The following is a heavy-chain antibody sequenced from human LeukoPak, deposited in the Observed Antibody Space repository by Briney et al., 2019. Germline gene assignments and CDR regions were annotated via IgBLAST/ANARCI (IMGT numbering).Heavy chain of an antibody. CDR1: GFTFSDYY. CDR3: ARADCSSTSCYEFDH. V-gene: IGHV3-11*04. CDR2: ISSSGRTI. Sequence: GGSLRLSCAASGFTFSDYYISWVRQAPGKGLDWVSYISSSGRTIYYAGSVKVRLTISRDNAKNSLYLQMNNLRAEDTAVYYCARADCSSTSCYEFDHWGQGTLVIVSS. D-gene: IGHD2-2*01. J-gene: IGHJ4*02.